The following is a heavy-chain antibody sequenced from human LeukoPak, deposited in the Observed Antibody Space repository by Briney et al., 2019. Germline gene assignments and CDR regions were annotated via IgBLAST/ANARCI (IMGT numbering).Heavy chain of an antibody. CDR3: AKYSDYGEHGDWFDP. D-gene: IGHD4/OR15-4a*01. J-gene: IGHJ5*02. Sequence: GGSLRLPCAASGFIFSTYGTHWVRQAPGKGLEWVAVISYHGNNKYYADSVKGRFTISRDNSKNTLYLQMNSLRAEDTAVYYCAKYSDYGEHGDWFDPWGQGTLVTVSS. CDR1: GFIFSTYG. CDR2: ISYHGNNK. V-gene: IGHV3-30*18.